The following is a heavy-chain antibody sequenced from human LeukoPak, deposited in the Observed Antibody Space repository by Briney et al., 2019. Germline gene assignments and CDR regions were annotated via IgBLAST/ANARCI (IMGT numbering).Heavy chain of an antibody. Sequence: GRSLRLSCAASGFTFSSYAMHWVRQAPGKGLEWVAVISYDGSNKYYADSVKGRFTISRDNSKNTLYLQMNSLRAEDTAVYYCARDYDFWSGRPGSYYYGMDVWGQGTTVTVSS. CDR3: ARDYDFWSGRPGSYYYGMDV. D-gene: IGHD3-3*01. CDR1: GFTFSSYA. J-gene: IGHJ6*02. V-gene: IGHV3-30*04. CDR2: ISYDGSNK.